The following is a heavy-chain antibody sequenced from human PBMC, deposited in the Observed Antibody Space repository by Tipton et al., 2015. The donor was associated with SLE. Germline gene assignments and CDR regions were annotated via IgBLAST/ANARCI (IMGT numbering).Heavy chain of an antibody. J-gene: IGHJ4*02. CDR1: GGSISSSNW. CDR3: ARVWRQLANYFDY. V-gene: IGHV4-4*02. CDR2: IYHRGST. D-gene: IGHD6-6*01. Sequence: TLSLTCAVSGGSISSSNWWSWVRQPPGKGLEWIGEIYHRGSTNYNPSLKSRVTISVDNSKNQFSLKLSSVTAADTAVYYCARVWRQLANYFDYWGQGTLVTVSS.